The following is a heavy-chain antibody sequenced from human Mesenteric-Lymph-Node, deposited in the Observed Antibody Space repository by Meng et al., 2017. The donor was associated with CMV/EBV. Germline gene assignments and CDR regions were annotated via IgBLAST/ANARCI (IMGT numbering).Heavy chain of an antibody. J-gene: IGHJ6*02. D-gene: IGHD1-7*01. V-gene: IGHV3-30-3*01. CDR3: APFIELELQDYYYGMDV. CDR2: ISYDGSNK. CDR1: GFSFSTYS. Sequence: GGSLRLSCAASGFSFSTYSMHWVRQAPGKGLEWVAVISYDGSNKYYADSVKGRFTISRDNSKNTLYLQMNSLRAEDTAVYYCAPFIELELQDYYYGMDVWGQGTTVTVSS.